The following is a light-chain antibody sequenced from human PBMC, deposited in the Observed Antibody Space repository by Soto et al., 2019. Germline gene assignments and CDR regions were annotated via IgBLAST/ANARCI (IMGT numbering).Light chain of an antibody. Sequence: QSALTQPASVSGSHGQSITISCTGTSSDIGGYDYVSWYQQHPGKAPKLMIFQVSHRPPGVSNRFSGSKSGYTASLTISGLQPEDEAEYYCSSYTTKTTPGVFGGGTKVTVL. CDR2: QVS. CDR1: SSDIGGYDY. V-gene: IGLV2-14*01. J-gene: IGLJ2*01. CDR3: SSYTTKTTPGV.